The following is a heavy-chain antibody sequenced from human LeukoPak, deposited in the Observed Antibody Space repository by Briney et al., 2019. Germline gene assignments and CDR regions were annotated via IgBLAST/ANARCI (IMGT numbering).Heavy chain of an antibody. D-gene: IGHD3-16*02. V-gene: IGHV4-34*01. CDR2: INHSGST. CDR1: GGSFSGYY. Sequence: SETLSLTCAVYGGSFSGYYWSWIRQPPGKGLEWIGEINHSGSTNYNPSLKSRVTISVDTSKNQFSLKLSSVTAADTAVYYCAGDDYVWGSYRRFDYWGQGTLVTVSS. J-gene: IGHJ4*02. CDR3: AGDDYVWGSYRRFDY.